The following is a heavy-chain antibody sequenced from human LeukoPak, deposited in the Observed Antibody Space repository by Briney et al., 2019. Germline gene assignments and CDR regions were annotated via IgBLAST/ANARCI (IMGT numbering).Heavy chain of an antibody. J-gene: IGHJ4*02. CDR1: GYTFTSYD. CDR2: MNPNSGNT. Sequence: GASVKVSCKASGYTFTSYDINWVRQATGQGLEWMGWMNPNSGNTKYSQKFQGRVTITRDTSASTAYMELSSLRSEDTAVYYCARDYGAYSSSWFDYWGQGTLVTVSS. D-gene: IGHD6-13*01. V-gene: IGHV1-8*03. CDR3: ARDYGAYSSSWFDY.